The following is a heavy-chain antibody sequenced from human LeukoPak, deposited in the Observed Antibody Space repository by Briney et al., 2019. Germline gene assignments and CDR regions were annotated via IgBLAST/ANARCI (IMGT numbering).Heavy chain of an antibody. V-gene: IGHV3-21*01. CDR3: ARDRLQSGSDY. D-gene: IGHD2-15*01. CDR1: GFTFSSYS. J-gene: IGHJ4*02. CDR2: ISSSSSYI. Sequence: PGGSLRLSCAASGFTFSSYSMNWVRQAPGKGLEWVSSISSSSSYIYYADSVKSRFTISRDNAKNSLYLQMNSLRAEDTAVYYCARDRLQSGSDYWGQGTLVTVSS.